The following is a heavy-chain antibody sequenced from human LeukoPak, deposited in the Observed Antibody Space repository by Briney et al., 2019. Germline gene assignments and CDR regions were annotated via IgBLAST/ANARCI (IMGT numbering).Heavy chain of an antibody. CDR3: ARQKYSSGPDY. D-gene: IGHD6-19*01. V-gene: IGHV3-53*01. CDR1: GFTVSSNY. CDR2: IYSGGST. J-gene: IGHJ4*02. Sequence: GGSLRLSCAASGFTVSSNYMSWVRQAPGKGLEWVSVIYSGGSTYYADSVKGRFTLSRDNSKNMLYLQMNSLRAEDTAVYYCARQKYSSGPDYWGQGTLVTVSS.